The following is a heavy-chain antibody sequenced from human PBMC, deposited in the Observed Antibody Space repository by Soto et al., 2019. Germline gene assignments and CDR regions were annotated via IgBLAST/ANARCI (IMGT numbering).Heavy chain of an antibody. CDR2: IHPHSGGT. Sequence: QVQLVQSGAEVKKPGASVKVSCKASGYPFTGYYMHWVRQAPGQGLEWMGWIHPHSGGTNSAHKFKGRVTMTRDTSISTAYMELTSLRSDDTAVYSCARGRSTYSDYIRFYFYYGMDVWGQGTMVTVSS. J-gene: IGHJ6*02. D-gene: IGHD5-12*01. CDR1: GYPFTGYY. V-gene: IGHV1-2*02. CDR3: ARGRSTYSDYIRFYFYYGMDV.